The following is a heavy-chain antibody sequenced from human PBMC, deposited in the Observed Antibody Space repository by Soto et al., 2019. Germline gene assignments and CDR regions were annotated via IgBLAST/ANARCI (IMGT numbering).Heavy chain of an antibody. J-gene: IGHJ4*02. CDR3: ARDWYYYGSGSYYPFDY. V-gene: IGHV3-48*02. Sequence: GGSLRLSCAASGFIFTSYAMSWVRQAPGKGLEWVSYISSNSGTIYYTDSAKGRFTISRDNTKNSLYLQMNSLRDEDTAVYYCARDWYYYGSGSYYPFDYWGQGTLVTVSS. CDR1: GFIFTSYA. D-gene: IGHD3-10*01. CDR2: ISSNSGTI.